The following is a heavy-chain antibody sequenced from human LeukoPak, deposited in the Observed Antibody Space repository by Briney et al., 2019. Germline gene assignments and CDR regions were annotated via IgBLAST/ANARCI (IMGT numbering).Heavy chain of an antibody. J-gene: IGHJ6*03. CDR2: MNPNSGNT. D-gene: IGHD6-13*01. CDR1: GYTFSSYE. CDR3: AREFGAGAAGSYSYYYYMDV. Sequence: PWASVKVSCKASGYTFSSYENNWGRQATAQGHELIGWMNPNSGNTGYAQKFQGRVTMTRNTSISTAYMELSSLKSEDTAVYYCAREFGAGAAGSYSYYYYMDVWGRGTTVTVSS. V-gene: IGHV1-8*01.